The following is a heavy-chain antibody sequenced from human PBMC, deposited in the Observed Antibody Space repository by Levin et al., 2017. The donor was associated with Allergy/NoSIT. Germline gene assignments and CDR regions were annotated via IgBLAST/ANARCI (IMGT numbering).Heavy chain of an antibody. CDR3: ARVRAVLDPTTDYYGMDV. D-gene: IGHD2/OR15-2a*01. V-gene: IGHV1-18*01. CDR1: GYTFTSYG. CDR2: ISAYNGNT. Sequence: ASVKVSCKASGYTFTSYGISWVRQAPGQGLEWMGWISAYNGNTNFAQKLQGRVTMTTDTSTSTAYMELRSLRSDDTAVYYCARVRAVLDPTTDYYGMDVWGQGTTVTVSS. J-gene: IGHJ6*02.